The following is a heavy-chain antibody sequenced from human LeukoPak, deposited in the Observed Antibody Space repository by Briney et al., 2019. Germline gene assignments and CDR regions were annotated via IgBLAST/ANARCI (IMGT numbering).Heavy chain of an antibody. CDR2: ISGSGDNT. V-gene: IGHV3-23*01. J-gene: IGHJ4*02. D-gene: IGHD3-22*01. Sequence: GGSLRLSCTASGFTFSSYAMSWVRQAPGKGLEWVSAISGSGDNTYYADSVKGRFTISRDNSKNTLYVQVNSLGTEDTAAYYCAKGSYYDSSGSFYFDYWGQGTLVIVSS. CDR1: GFTFSSYA. CDR3: AKGSYYDSSGSFYFDY.